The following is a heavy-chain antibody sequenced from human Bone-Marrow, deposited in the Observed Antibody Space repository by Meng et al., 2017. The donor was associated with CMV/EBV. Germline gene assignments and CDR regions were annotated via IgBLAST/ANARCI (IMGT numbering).Heavy chain of an antibody. Sequence: GESLKISCAASGFTFSSYWMSWVRQAPGKGLEWVANIKQDGSEKYYVDSVKGRFTISRDNAKNSLYLQMNSLRAEDTAVYYCARGGRGSGYYNYYYGMDVWGQGTTVNIAS. CDR1: GFTFSSYW. CDR2: IKQDGSEK. J-gene: IGHJ6*02. D-gene: IGHD3-3*01. CDR3: ARGGRGSGYYNYYYGMDV. V-gene: IGHV3-7*01.